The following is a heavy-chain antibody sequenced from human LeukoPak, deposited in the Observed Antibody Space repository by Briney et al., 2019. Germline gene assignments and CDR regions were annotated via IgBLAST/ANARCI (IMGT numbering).Heavy chain of an antibody. V-gene: IGHV3-9*03. D-gene: IGHD4-23*01. J-gene: IGHJ4*02. CDR3: AKDGSSSYGGTTGFDY. Sequence: PGGSLRLSCAASGFTFDDYAMHWVRQAPGKGLEWVSGISWNSGSIGYADSVKGRFTISRDNAKNSLYLQMNSLRAEDMALYYCAKDGSSSYGGTTGFDYWAREPWSPSPQ. CDR2: ISWNSGSI. CDR1: GFTFDDYA.